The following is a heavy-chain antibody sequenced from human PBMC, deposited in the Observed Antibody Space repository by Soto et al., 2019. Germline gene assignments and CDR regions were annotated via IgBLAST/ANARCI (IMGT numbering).Heavy chain of an antibody. V-gene: IGHV4-31*03. D-gene: IGHD3-3*01. CDR2: IYYSGST. CDR1: GGSLSSGGYY. Sequence: QVQLQESGPGLVQPTQTLSLTCTVSGGSLSSGGYYWSWIRQHPGKGLEWIGYIYYSGSTYYNPSLKSRVTISVVTSKNQFSLKLSSVTAADTAVYYCARAGVRFLEWSYGMDVWGQGTTVTVSS. CDR3: ARAGVRFLEWSYGMDV. J-gene: IGHJ6*02.